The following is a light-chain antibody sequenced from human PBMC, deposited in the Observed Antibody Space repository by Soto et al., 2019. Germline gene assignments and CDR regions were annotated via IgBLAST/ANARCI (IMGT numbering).Light chain of an antibody. J-gene: IGLJ1*01. Sequence: QSVLTQPPSVSGAPGQRVTISCTGSNSNIGAGYDVHWYQQLPGTAPKLLIYGTSKRPSGVPDRFSGSKSVTSASLAITGLQAEDEADYYCQSYDSSLSGSVFGTGTKVTVL. CDR2: GTS. V-gene: IGLV1-40*01. CDR3: QSYDSSLSGSV. CDR1: NSNIGAGYD.